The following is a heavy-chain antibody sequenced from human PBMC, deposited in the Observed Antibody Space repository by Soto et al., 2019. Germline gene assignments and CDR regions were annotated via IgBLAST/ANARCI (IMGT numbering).Heavy chain of an antibody. CDR1: GGSIYRSGYY. CDR3: GKVLVGATGHTDSDS. CDR2: IDYNGVT. V-gene: IGHV4-39*01. D-gene: IGHD2-15*01. Sequence: SETLSLTCTVSGGSIYRSGYYWGWIRQPPGRGLEWIGNIDYNGVTYSNPSPKSRVTISRDTSKNQFSLKLTSVTAADTALYYCGKVLVGATGHTDSDSWGPGTLVTVSS. J-gene: IGHJ4*02.